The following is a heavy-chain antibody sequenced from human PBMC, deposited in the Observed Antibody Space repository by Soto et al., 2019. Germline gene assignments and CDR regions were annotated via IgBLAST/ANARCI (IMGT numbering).Heavy chain of an antibody. CDR3: ASGIVVVPAAMNLGNWFDP. D-gene: IGHD2-2*01. V-gene: IGHV4-34*01. CDR1: GGSFSGYY. J-gene: IGHJ5*02. CDR2: INHSGST. Sequence: SETLSLTCAVYGGSFSGYYWSWIRQPPGKGLEWIGEINHSGSTNYNPSLKSRVTISVDTSKNQFSLKLSSVTAADTAVYYCASGIVVVPAAMNLGNWFDPWGQGTLVTVSP.